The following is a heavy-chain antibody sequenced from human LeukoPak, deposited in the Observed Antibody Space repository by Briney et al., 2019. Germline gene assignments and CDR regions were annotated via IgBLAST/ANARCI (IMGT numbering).Heavy chain of an antibody. J-gene: IGHJ3*02. CDR3: TTDLHYYDSPSDAFDI. V-gene: IGHV3-15*01. D-gene: IGHD3-22*01. CDR1: GFTFSNAW. CDR2: IKSKTDGGTT. Sequence: GGSLRLSCAASGFTFSNAWMSWVRQAPGKGLEWVGRIKSKTDGGTTDYAAPVKGRFTISRDDSKNTLYLQMNSLKTADTAVYYCTTDLHYYDSPSDAFDIWGQGTMVTVSS.